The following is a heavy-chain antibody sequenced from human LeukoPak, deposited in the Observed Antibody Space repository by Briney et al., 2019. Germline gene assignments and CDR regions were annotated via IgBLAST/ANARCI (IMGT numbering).Heavy chain of an antibody. CDR2: ISISSSSI. J-gene: IGHJ4*02. CDR3: VRDGTWYDY. CDR1: GFTFSSYS. D-gene: IGHD1-26*01. V-gene: IGHV3-48*02. Sequence: AGTLRLSCAASGFTFSSYSMHWVRQAPGKGLEWVSYISISSSSIYYADSVKGRFTISRDNAKNSLYLQMSSLRDEDTAVYYCVRDGTWYDYWGQGALVTVAS.